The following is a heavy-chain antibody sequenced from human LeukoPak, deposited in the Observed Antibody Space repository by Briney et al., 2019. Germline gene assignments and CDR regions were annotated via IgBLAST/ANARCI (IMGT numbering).Heavy chain of an antibody. D-gene: IGHD4-11*01. CDR2: IIPIFGTA. CDR1: GGTFSSYA. J-gene: IGHJ6*03. CDR3: ARVTTVTTPFLDYYYYMDV. V-gene: IGHV1-69*05. Sequence: GASVKVSCKASGGTFSSYAISWVRQAPGQGLEWMGGIIPIFGTANYAQKFQGRVTITTDESTSTAYMELSSLRSEDTAVYYCARVTTVTTPFLDYYYYMDVWGKGTTVTVSS.